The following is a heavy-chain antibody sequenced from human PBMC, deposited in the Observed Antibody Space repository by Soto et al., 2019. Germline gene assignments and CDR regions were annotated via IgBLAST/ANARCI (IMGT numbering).Heavy chain of an antibody. Sequence: SETLSLTCTVSGGSISSYYWSWIRQPPGKGLEWIGYIYYSGSTNYNPSLKSRVTISVDTSKNQFSLKLSSVTAADTAVYYCARAVVDGGNSVVDYWGQGTLVTVSS. J-gene: IGHJ4*02. CDR1: GGSISSYY. CDR2: IYYSGST. D-gene: IGHD2-21*02. V-gene: IGHV4-59*01. CDR3: ARAVVDGGNSVVDY.